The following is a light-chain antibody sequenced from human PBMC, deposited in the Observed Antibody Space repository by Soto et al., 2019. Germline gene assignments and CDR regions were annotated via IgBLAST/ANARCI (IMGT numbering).Light chain of an antibody. CDR2: WAS. V-gene: IGKV4-1*01. J-gene: IGKJ1*01. CDR1: QSVLYNSNNKNY. Sequence: DIVMTQSPDSLAVSLGERAIINCKSSQSVLYNSNNKNYLAWYQQKPGQPPKLLIYWASTRESGVPDRFSGSGSGTDFTLTINSLQAEDVAVFYCQQYYSSPRTFGQGTKVEIK. CDR3: QQYYSSPRT.